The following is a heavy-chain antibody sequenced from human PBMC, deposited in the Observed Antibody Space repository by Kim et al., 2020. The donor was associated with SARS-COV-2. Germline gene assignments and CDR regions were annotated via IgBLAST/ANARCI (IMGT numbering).Heavy chain of an antibody. CDR2: SSYI. V-gene: IGHV3-21*01. CDR3: ARDDFMDV. Sequence: SSYIYYADSVKGRFTISRDNAKNSLYLQMNSLRAEDTAVYYCARDDFMDVWGKGTTVTVSS. J-gene: IGHJ6*03.